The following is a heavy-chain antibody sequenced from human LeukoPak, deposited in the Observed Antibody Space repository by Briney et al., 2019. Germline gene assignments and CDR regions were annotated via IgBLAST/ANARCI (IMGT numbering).Heavy chain of an antibody. D-gene: IGHD3-22*01. CDR2: ISGSGGSS. V-gene: IGHV3-23*01. CDR3: ARVLHKRNYDSSTYYGY. J-gene: IGHJ4*02. Sequence: GGSLRLSCAASGFTFSSSAMNWVRQAPGKGLEWVSAISGSGGSSYYADSVKGRFTISRDNSKNSLYLQMNSLKAEDTAVYYCARVLHKRNYDSSTYYGYWGQGSLVTVSS. CDR1: GFTFSSSA.